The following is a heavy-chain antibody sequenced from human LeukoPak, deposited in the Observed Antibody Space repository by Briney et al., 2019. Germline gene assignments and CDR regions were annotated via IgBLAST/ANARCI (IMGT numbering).Heavy chain of an antibody. Sequence: ASVKVSCKASGCTFTGYYMHWVRQAPGQGLEWMGWINPNSGGTDYAQKFQGRVTMTRDTSISTAYMELSRLRFDDTAVYYCARDFSEYSGSPFDYWGQGTLVTVSS. V-gene: IGHV1-2*02. J-gene: IGHJ4*02. CDR2: INPNSGGT. CDR3: ARDFSEYSGSPFDY. CDR1: GCTFTGYY. D-gene: IGHD1-26*01.